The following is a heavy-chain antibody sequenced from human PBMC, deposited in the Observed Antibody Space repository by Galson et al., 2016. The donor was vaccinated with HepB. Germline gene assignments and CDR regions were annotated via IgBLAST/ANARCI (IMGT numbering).Heavy chain of an antibody. V-gene: IGHV4-59*08. J-gene: IGHJ4*02. Sequence: SETLSLTCTVSGGSISGYFWSWIRQPPGKGLEWIGYIHYSGSTNYNPSLKSRVSISVDTSKNHFSLKLSSVTAADTAVYYCARRAVAENYFDYWGQGTLVTVSS. CDR1: GGSISGYF. D-gene: IGHD6-19*01. CDR3: ARRAVAENYFDY. CDR2: IHYSGST.